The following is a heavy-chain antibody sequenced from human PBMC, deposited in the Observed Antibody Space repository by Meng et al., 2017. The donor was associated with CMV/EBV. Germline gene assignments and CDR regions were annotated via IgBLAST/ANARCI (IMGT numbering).Heavy chain of an antibody. D-gene: IGHD3-3*01. CDR1: GGSFSGYY. CDR2: INHSGST. J-gene: IGHJ6*02. V-gene: IGHV4-34*01. CDR3: AGGYRDTIFGVVIMYGMDV. Sequence: SETLSLTCAVYGGSFSGYYWSWIRQPPGKGLEWIGEINHSGSTNYNPSLKSRVTISVDTSKSQFSLKLSSVTAADTAVYYCAGGYRDTIFGVVIMYGMDVWGQGTTVTVSS.